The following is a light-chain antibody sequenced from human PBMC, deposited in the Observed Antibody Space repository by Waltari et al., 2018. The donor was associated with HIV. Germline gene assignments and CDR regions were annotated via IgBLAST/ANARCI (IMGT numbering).Light chain of an antibody. V-gene: IGLV2-8*01. CDR3: SSYAGRNTLL. CDR1: SSHVGGYDY. CDR2: EVN. J-gene: IGLJ2*01. Sequence: QSALTQPPSASGSPGQSVTISCTGTSSHVGGYDYVSWYQQHPGKAPKRMISEVNQRPSGFPDRFAGARSGNTASLTVSGLQAEDEAYYYCSSYAGRNTLLFGGGTKLTVL.